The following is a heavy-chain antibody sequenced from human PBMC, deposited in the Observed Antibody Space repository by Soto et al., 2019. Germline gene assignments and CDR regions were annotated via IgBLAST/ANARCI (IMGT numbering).Heavy chain of an antibody. CDR1: GFTFTSSA. D-gene: IGHD3-22*01. J-gene: IGHJ4*02. Sequence: QMQLVQSGPEVKKPGTSVKVSCKASGFTFTSSAMQWVRQARGQRLEWIGWIVVGSGNTNYAQKFQERVTITRDMSTSTAYRELRSLRSADTDVYYGAADIDSSASMATDYWGQGTLVTVSS. CDR3: AADIDSSASMATDY. V-gene: IGHV1-58*02. CDR2: IVVGSGNT.